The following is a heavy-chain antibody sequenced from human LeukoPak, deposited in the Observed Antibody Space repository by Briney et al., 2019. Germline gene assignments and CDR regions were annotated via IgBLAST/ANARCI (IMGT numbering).Heavy chain of an antibody. J-gene: IGHJ5*02. D-gene: IGHD3-22*01. V-gene: IGHV3-11*01. CDR1: GFTFSDYY. CDR2: ISSSGSTI. CDR3: ARDLSDYYASSGP. Sequence: PGGSLRLSCAASGFTFSDYYMSWIRQAPGKGLEWVSYISSSGSTIYYTDSVKGRFTISRDNAKNSLYLQMNSLRAEDTAVYYCARDLSDYYASSGPWGQGTLVTVSS.